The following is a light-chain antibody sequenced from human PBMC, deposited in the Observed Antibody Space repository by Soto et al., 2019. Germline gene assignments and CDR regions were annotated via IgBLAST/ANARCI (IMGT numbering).Light chain of an antibody. J-gene: IGLJ2*01. Sequence: QSALTQPASVSGSPGQSITISCTGTSSDVGGYNYVSWYQQHPGKAPKLMIYDVSNRPSGVSNRFSGSKSGNTASLTISGLQAEDEADYYCSPYTSSDSVVFGGGTKLTVL. CDR2: DVS. CDR1: SSDVGGYNY. V-gene: IGLV2-14*01. CDR3: SPYTSSDSVV.